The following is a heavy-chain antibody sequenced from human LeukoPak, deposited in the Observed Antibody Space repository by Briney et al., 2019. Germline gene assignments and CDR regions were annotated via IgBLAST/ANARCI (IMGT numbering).Heavy chain of an antibody. CDR3: ARGGRITIFGVVINAFDI. J-gene: IGHJ3*02. CDR2: INPNSGGT. CDR1: GYTFTGYY. D-gene: IGHD3-3*01. Sequence: ASVKVSCKASGYTFTGYYMHWVRQAPGQGLEWMGWINPNSGGTNYAQRFQGRVTMTRDTSISTAYMELSRLRSDDTAVYYCARGGRITIFGVVINAFDIWGQGTMVTVSS. V-gene: IGHV1-2*02.